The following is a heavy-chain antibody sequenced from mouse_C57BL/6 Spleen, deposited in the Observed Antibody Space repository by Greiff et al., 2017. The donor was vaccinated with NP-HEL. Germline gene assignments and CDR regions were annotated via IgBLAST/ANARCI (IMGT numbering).Heavy chain of an antibody. D-gene: IGHD2-1*01. CDR1: GFNIKDDY. V-gene: IGHV14-4*01. CDR3: TLYYGQQGDY. J-gene: IGHJ4*01. CDR2: IDPENGDT. Sequence: VQLKESGAELVRPGASVKLSCTASGFNIKDDYMHWVKQRPEQGLEWIGWIDPENGDTEYASKFQGKATITADTSSNTAYLQLSSLTSEDTAVYYCTLYYGQQGDYWGQGTSVTVSS.